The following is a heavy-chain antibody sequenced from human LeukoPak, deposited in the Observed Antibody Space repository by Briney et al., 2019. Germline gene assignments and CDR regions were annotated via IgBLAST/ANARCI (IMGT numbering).Heavy chain of an antibody. CDR1: GYTFTSYW. Sequence: GESLKISCKGSGYTFTSYWIGWVRQMAGKGPEWMGIIYPDDSDTRYSPSFHGQVTISADKSISTAYLQWSSLKASDTAMYYCARLVGGSNYGLFDYWGQGTLVTVSS. CDR3: ARLVGGSNYGLFDY. CDR2: IYPDDSDT. D-gene: IGHD3-10*01. J-gene: IGHJ4*02. V-gene: IGHV5-51*01.